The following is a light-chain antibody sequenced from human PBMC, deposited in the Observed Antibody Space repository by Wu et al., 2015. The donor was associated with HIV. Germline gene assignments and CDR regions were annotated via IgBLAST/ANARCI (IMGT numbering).Light chain of an antibody. J-gene: IGKJ1*01. CDR1: QSVSSSY. V-gene: IGKV3-20*01. CDR3: QHYGRSPTT. CDR2: GAS. Sequence: EIVLTQSPGTLSLSPGERATLSCRASQSVSSSYLAWYQQKPGQAPRLLMYGASSRATGIPDRFSGSGSGTDFTLTISRLEPEDFAVYYCQHYGRSPTTFGQGTKVEIK.